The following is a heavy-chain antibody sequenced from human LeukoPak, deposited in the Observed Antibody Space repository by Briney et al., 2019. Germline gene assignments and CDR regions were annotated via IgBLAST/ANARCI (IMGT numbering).Heavy chain of an antibody. Sequence: GGSLRLSCAASGFTFSRQSMNWVRLAPGKGLEWLSHISIASTTYYADSVKGRFTISRDNARNSVFLQMASLRAEDTGVYYCASWAGTAAGFSGPFDYWGLGTLVTVSS. CDR1: GFTFSRQS. D-gene: IGHD6-13*01. V-gene: IGHV3-48*04. CDR3: ASWAGTAAGFSGPFDY. J-gene: IGHJ4*02. CDR2: ISIASTT.